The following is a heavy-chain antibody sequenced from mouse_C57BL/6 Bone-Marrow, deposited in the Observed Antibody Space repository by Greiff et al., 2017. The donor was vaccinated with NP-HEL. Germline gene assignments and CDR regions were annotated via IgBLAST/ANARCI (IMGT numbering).Heavy chain of an antibody. D-gene: IGHD2-4*01. CDR2: IHPNSGST. J-gene: IGHJ1*03. CDR1: GYTFTSYW. Sequence: QVQLQQPGAELVKPGASVKLSCKASGYTFTSYWMHWVKQRPGQGLEWIGMIHPNSGSTNYNEKFKSKATLTVDKSSSTAYMQLSSLTSEDSAVYYCARRGLRRGWYFDVWGTGTTVTVSS. CDR3: ARRGLRRGWYFDV. V-gene: IGHV1-64*01.